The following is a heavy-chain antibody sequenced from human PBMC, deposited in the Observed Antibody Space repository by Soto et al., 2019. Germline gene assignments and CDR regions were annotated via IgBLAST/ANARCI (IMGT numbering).Heavy chain of an antibody. D-gene: IGHD1-26*01. CDR3: ARVVKWELHYYFDY. Sequence: PSETLSLTCAVSGGSISSSNWWSWVRQPPGKGLEWIGEIYHSGSTNYNPSLKSRVTISVDKSKNQFSLKLSSVTAADTAVYYCARVVKWELHYYFDYWGQGTLVTVSS. CDR1: GGSISSSNW. V-gene: IGHV4-4*02. J-gene: IGHJ4*02. CDR2: IYHSGST.